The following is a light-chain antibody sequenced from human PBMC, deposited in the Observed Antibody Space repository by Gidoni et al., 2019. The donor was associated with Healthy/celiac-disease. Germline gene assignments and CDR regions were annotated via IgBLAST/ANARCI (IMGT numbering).Light chain of an antibody. J-gene: IGKJ1*01. CDR1: QSVSSY. CDR2: DAS. V-gene: IGKV3-11*01. Sequence: PGERATLSCRASQSVSSYLAWYQQKPGQAPRLLIYDASNRATGIPARFSGSGSGTDFTLTISSLEPEDFAVYYCQQRSNWPPWTFGQGTKVEIK. CDR3: QQRSNWPPWT.